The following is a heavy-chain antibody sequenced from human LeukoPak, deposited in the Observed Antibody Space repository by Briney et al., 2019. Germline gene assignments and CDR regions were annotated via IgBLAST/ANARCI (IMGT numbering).Heavy chain of an antibody. D-gene: IGHD1/OR15-1a*01. Sequence: GASVKVSCKASGGTFSSYAISWVRQAPGQGLEWMGWINPNSGGTNYAQKFQGRVTMTRDTSISTAYMELSRLRSDDTAVYYCARVWEQGSPDYWGQGTLVTVSS. CDR1: GGTFSSYA. CDR3: ARVWEQGSPDY. J-gene: IGHJ4*02. CDR2: INPNSGGT. V-gene: IGHV1-2*02.